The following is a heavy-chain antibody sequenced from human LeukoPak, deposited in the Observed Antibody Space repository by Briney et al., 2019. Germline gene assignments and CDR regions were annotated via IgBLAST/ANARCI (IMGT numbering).Heavy chain of an antibody. J-gene: IGHJ4*02. CDR3: ATTGMGQWLDFDY. D-gene: IGHD6-19*01. Sequence: ASVKVSRKASGYTFTSYDINWVRQATGQGLEWMGWMNPNSGNTGYAQKFQGRVTMTRNTSISTAYMELSSLRSEDTAVYYCATTGMGQWLDFDYWGQGTLVTVSS. CDR1: GYTFTSYD. CDR2: MNPNSGNT. V-gene: IGHV1-8*01.